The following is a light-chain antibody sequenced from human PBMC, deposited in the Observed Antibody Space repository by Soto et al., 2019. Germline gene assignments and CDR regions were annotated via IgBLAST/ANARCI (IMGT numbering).Light chain of an antibody. Sequence: MTQSPSTLSASVGDRATLSCRASQSVSSSYLAWYQQKPGQAPRLLIYGASSRATGIPDRFSGSGSGTEFTLTISSLQSEDFAVYYCQQYNNWPLFGQGTKVDI. J-gene: IGKJ1*01. CDR3: QQYNNWPL. CDR1: QSVSSSY. CDR2: GAS. V-gene: IGKV3D-15*01.